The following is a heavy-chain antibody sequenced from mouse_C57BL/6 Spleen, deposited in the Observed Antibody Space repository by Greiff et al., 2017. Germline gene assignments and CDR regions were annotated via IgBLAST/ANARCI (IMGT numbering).Heavy chain of an antibody. Sequence: VQLQQSGAELARPGASVKMSCKASGYTFTSYTMHWVKQRPGQGLEWIGYINPSSGYTKYNQKFKDKATLTADKSSSTAYMQLSSLTSEDSAVYYCARYDGYYLFAYWGQGTLVTVSA. CDR2: INPSSGYT. CDR3: ARYDGYYLFAY. J-gene: IGHJ3*01. D-gene: IGHD2-3*01. CDR1: GYTFTSYT. V-gene: IGHV1-4*01.